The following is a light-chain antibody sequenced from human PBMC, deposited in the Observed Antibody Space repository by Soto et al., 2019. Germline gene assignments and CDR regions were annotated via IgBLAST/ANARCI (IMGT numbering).Light chain of an antibody. J-gene: IGKJ2*01. V-gene: IGKV3-20*01. CDR3: HQYSTSPTT. Sequence: EIVLTQSPDTLSLSPGERATLSCRASQTVNSGYLAWYQQKPGQAPRLVIFAASLRATGIPDRFSGSGSGTDFTLSINRLEPEDFAVYYCHQYSTSPTTFGQGTKVEIK. CDR1: QTVNSGY. CDR2: AAS.